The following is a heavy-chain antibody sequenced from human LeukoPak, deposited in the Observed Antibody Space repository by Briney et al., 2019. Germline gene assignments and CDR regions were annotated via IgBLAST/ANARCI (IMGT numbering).Heavy chain of an antibody. Sequence: SGGSLRLSCAASGFTFSTYWMSWVRQAPGKGLECEANIKRDGSEKYYVDSVKGRFTIFRDDAKSSLYLQMNSLRAEDTAVYFCARVYTGNRWHFDYWGQGTLVTVSS. CDR3: ARVYTGNRWHFDY. D-gene: IGHD2-2*02. J-gene: IGHJ4*02. CDR1: GFTFSTYW. CDR2: IKRDGSEK. V-gene: IGHV3-7*03.